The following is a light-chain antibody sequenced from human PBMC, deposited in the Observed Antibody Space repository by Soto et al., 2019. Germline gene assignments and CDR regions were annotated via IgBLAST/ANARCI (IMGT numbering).Light chain of an antibody. CDR3: SSYTTTSTLL. Sequence: QSALTQPASVSGSLGQSITISCTGSTRDIGAYNLVSWYQQYPDTAPKLIIYEVRNRPSGVSYRFTGSRSGNTASLTISALQADDESTFYCSSYTTTSTLLFGGGTTLTVL. V-gene: IGLV2-14*01. CDR1: TRDIGAYNL. J-gene: IGLJ3*02. CDR2: EVR.